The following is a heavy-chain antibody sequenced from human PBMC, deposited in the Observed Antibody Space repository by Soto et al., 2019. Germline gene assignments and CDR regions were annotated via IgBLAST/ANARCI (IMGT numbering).Heavy chain of an antibody. CDR1: GFTFGDYA. Sequence: GVLRLSCTASGFTFGDYAMSWFRQAPGKGLEWVGFIRSKAYGGTTEYAASVKGRFTISRDDSKSIAYLQMNSLKTEDTAVYYCTRVSGTPGGYYYYGMDVWGQGTTVTVSS. CDR2: IRSKAYGGTT. D-gene: IGHD1-26*01. J-gene: IGHJ6*02. V-gene: IGHV3-49*03. CDR3: TRVSGTPGGYYYYGMDV.